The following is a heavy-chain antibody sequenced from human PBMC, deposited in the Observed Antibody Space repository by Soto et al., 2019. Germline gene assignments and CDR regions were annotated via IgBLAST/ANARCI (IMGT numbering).Heavy chain of an antibody. D-gene: IGHD3-10*01. Sequence: SETLSLTCSVSGGSISSYYWSWIRQPPGKGLEWIGYIYYSGSTNYNPSLKSRVTISVDTSKNQFSLKLSSVTAADTAVYYCPRVVLAPTLHFGYWGQGTLVTVSS. CDR3: PRVVLAPTLHFGY. CDR2: IYYSGST. J-gene: IGHJ4*02. CDR1: GGSISSYY. V-gene: IGHV4-59*01.